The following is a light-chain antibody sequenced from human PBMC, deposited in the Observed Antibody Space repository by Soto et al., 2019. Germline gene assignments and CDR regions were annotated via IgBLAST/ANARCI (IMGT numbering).Light chain of an antibody. CDR3: QQSYSTPPIT. J-gene: IGKJ5*01. Sequence: DSQMTQSPSSLSASVGDRFTITCRASQSISSYLNWYQQKPGRAPKLLIYAASSLQSGVPSRFSGSGSGTDFTLTISSLQPEDFATYYCQQSYSTPPITFGQGTRLEIK. V-gene: IGKV1-39*01. CDR1: QSISSY. CDR2: AAS.